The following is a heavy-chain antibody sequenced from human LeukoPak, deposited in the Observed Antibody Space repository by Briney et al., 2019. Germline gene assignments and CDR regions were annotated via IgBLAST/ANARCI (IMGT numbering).Heavy chain of an antibody. CDR1: GGSFSGYY. Sequence: PSETLSLTCAVYGGSFSGYYWSWIRQPPGKGLEWIGEINHSGSTNYNPSLKSRVTISVDTSKNQLSLKLSSVTAADTAVYYCAREEVTTVTSDAFDIWGQGTMVTVSS. J-gene: IGHJ3*02. V-gene: IGHV4-34*01. CDR3: AREEVTTVTSDAFDI. D-gene: IGHD4-17*01. CDR2: INHSGST.